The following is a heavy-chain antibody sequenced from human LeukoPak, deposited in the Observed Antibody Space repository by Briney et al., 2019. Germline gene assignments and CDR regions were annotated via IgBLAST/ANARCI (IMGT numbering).Heavy chain of an antibody. CDR1: GFTFSDYY. D-gene: IGHD5-18*01. CDR2: ISSSGSTI. J-gene: IGHJ4*02. Sequence: GGSLRLSCAASGFTFSDYYMSWIRQAPGKGLEWVSYISSSGSTIYYADSVKGRFTISRDNAKNSLYLQMNSLRAEDTALYYCAKDTGVGYSYGNYFDYWGQGTLVTVSS. CDR3: AKDTGVGYSYGNYFDY. V-gene: IGHV3-11*01.